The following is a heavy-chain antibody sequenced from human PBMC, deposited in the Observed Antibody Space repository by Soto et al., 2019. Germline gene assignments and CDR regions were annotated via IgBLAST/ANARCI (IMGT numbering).Heavy chain of an antibody. CDR1: GYTLTELS. CDR2: FDPEDGET. V-gene: IGHV1-24*01. D-gene: IGHD5-12*01. CDR3: ATVQRWLQSFDY. J-gene: IGHJ4*02. Sequence: ASVKVSCKASGYTLTELSMHWVRQAPGKGLEWMGGFDPEDGETIYAQKFQGRVTMTEDTSTDTAYMELSSLRSGDTAVYYCATVQRWLQSFDYWGQGTLVTV.